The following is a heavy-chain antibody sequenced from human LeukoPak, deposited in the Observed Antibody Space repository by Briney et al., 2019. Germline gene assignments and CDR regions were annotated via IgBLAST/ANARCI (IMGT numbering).Heavy chain of an antibody. CDR1: GGSISSYY. V-gene: IGHV4-4*07. Sequence: SETLSLTCTVSGGSISSYYWSWIRQPAGKGLEWIGRIYTSGSTNYSHSLMSRVTMSVDTSKNQFSLKLSSVTAADTAVYYCAGGVMVGGFDYWGQGTLVTVSS. J-gene: IGHJ4*02. D-gene: IGHD3-10*02. CDR3: AGGVMVGGFDY. CDR2: IYTSGST.